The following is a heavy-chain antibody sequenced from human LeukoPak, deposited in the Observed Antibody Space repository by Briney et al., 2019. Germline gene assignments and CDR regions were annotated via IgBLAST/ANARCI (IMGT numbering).Heavy chain of an antibody. CDR3: ARITYCSSTSCTYYFDY. CDR2: IYYSGST. V-gene: IGHV4-39*07. J-gene: IGHJ4*02. CDR1: GGSISSSSYY. D-gene: IGHD2-2*01. Sequence: SETLSLTCTVSGGSISSSSYYWGWIRQPPGKGLEWIGSIYYSGSTYYNPSLKSRVTISVDTSKNQFSLKLSSVTAADTAVYYCARITYCSSTSCTYYFDYWGQGTLVTVSS.